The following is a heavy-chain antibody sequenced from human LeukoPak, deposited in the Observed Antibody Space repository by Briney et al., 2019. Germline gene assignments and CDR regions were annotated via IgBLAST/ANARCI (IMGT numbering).Heavy chain of an antibody. J-gene: IGHJ4*02. D-gene: IGHD4-17*01. CDR2: ISTDGGST. V-gene: IGHV3-64*01. Sequence: GGSLRLSCAASGFTFSSYAMHWVRQAPGKGLEYVSSISTDGGSTYYANSVKGRFTISRDNSKNMLYLQMGSLRAEDMAVYYCARDSMTTVTTYTFGDYWGQGTLVTVSS. CDR1: GFTFSSYA. CDR3: ARDSMTTVTTYTFGDY.